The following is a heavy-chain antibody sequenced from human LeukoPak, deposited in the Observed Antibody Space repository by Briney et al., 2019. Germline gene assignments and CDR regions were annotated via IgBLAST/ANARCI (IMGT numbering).Heavy chain of an antibody. D-gene: IGHD4-17*01. CDR3: ARVAYGDLLWYFDY. Sequence: HPSETLSLTCTVSGGSISSGGYYWSWIRQHPGKGLEWIGYIYYNGSTYYNPSLKSRVTISVDTSKNQFSLKLSSVTAADTAVYYCARVAYGDLLWYFDYWGQGTLVTVSS. CDR2: IYYNGST. V-gene: IGHV4-31*03. CDR1: GGSISSGGYY. J-gene: IGHJ4*02.